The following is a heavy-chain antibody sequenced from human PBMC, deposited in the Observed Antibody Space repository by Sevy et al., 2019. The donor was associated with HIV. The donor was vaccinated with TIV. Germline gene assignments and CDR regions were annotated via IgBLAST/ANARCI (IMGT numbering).Heavy chain of an antibody. CDR1: EFIFSDYA. CDR2: INGKGRST. CDR3: VRESPSDWYLDS. V-gene: IGHV3-23*01. J-gene: IGHJ4*02. Sequence: GGSLRLSCAASEFIFSDYAMNWVRQTPGKGLEWVSSINGKGRSTHYADSVEGRFTISRDNSKNTLYLQMNSLRAEDTAVYYCVRESPSDWYLDSWGQGTLVTVSS. D-gene: IGHD2-2*01.